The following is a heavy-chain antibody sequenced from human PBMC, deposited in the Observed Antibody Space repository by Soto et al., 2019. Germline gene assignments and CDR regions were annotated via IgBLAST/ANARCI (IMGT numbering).Heavy chain of an antibody. Sequence: GGSLSLSCAASGFTFSSYSMNWVRQTLGKRKERISYIGSSSRAIYYADPVKGRFTVSRDNAKRSLYLQLNSLRDEDTAVYYFARDPCNGAQRVYFAFCGQGTLVTVS. CDR1: GFTFSSYS. CDR2: IGSSSRAI. V-gene: IGHV3-48*02. D-gene: IGHD2-2*01. J-gene: IGHJ4*01. CDR3: ARDPCNGAQRVYFAF.